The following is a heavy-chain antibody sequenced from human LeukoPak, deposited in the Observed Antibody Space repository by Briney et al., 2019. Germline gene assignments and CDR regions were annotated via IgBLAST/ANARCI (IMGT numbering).Heavy chain of an antibody. CDR2: IKQDGSEK. V-gene: IGHV3-7*01. CDR3: ARVMSPPPVSYSSSWGAFDI. CDR1: GFTFSSYW. D-gene: IGHD6-13*01. J-gene: IGHJ3*02. Sequence: PGGSLRLSCAASGFTFSSYWVSWVRQAPGKGLEWVANIKQDGSEKYYVDSVKGRFTISRDNAKNSLYLQMNSLRAEDTAVYYCARVMSPPPVSYSSSWGAFDIWGQGTMVTVSS.